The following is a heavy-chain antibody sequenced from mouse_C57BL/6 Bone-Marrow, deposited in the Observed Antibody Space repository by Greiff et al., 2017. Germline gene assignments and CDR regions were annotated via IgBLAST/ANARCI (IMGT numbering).Heavy chain of an antibody. V-gene: IGHV1-63*01. CDR1: GYNFTNYW. Sequence: QVHVKQSGAELVRPGTSVKMSCKASGYNFTNYWIGWAKQRPGHGLEWIGDIYPGGGYTNYNEKFKGKATLTADKSSSTAYMQFSSLTSEDSAIYYCARSPWFAYWGQGTLVTVSA. CDR2: IYPGGGYT. CDR3: ARSPWFAY. J-gene: IGHJ3*01.